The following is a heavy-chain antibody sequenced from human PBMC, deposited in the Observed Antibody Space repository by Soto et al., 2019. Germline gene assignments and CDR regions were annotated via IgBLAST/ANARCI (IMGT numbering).Heavy chain of an antibody. CDR1: GYTFTSYY. V-gene: IGHV1-46*01. J-gene: IGHJ6*02. CDR3: ARDSHLLWFGELLPGGMDV. CDR2: INPSGGST. Sequence: QVQLVQSGAEVKKPGASVKVSCKASGYTFTSYYMHWVRQAPGQGLEWMGIINPSGGSTSYAQKFQGRVTRTRDTSTSTVYMELSSLRSEDTAVYYCARDSHLLWFGELLPGGMDVWGQGTTVTVSS. D-gene: IGHD3-10*01.